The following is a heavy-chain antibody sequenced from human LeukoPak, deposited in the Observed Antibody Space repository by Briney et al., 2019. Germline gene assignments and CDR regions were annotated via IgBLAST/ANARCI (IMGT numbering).Heavy chain of an antibody. Sequence: SQTLSLTCTVSGGSISSGSYYWSWIRQPAGKGLEWIGRIYTSGSTNYNPSLKSRVTISVDTSKNQFSLKLSSVTAADTAVYYCARDQDAFDNWGQGTMVTVSS. J-gene: IGHJ3*02. CDR1: GGSISSGSYY. CDR2: IYTSGST. CDR3: ARDQDAFDN. V-gene: IGHV4-61*02.